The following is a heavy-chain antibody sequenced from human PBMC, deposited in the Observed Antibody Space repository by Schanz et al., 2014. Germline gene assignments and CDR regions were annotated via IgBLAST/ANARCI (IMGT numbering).Heavy chain of an antibody. CDR2: IKKDGSEK. V-gene: IGHV3-7*01. Sequence: VQLVESGGGVVQPGRSLRLSCAASGFTFSSYALHWVRQAPGKGLEWVANIKKDGSEKYYVDSVKGRFTISRDNAKNSLFLQMNSLRPEDTAVYYCARGRVLESWGQGTLVTVSS. CDR3: ARGRVLES. J-gene: IGHJ5*02. CDR1: GFTFSSYA. D-gene: IGHD1-1*01.